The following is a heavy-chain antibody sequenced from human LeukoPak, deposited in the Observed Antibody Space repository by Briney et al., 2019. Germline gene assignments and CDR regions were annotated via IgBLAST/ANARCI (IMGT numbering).Heavy chain of an antibody. V-gene: IGHV6-1*01. J-gene: IGHJ4*02. CDR1: GDSVSSNSAA. CDR2: TYYRSNWYN. CDR3: ARSFGYAAARQFDY. D-gene: IGHD6-13*01. Sequence: SQTLSLTCALSGDSVSSNSAAWNWIRQSPSRGLEWLGRTYYRSNWYNDYAVSVKSRITINPDTSKHQFSLQLNSVTPEDTAVYYCARSFGYAAARQFDYWGQGTLVTVSS.